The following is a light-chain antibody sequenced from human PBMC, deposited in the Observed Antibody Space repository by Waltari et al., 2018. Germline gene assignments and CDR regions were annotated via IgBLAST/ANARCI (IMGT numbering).Light chain of an antibody. Sequence: EIVLTQSPATLSLSPGERATLSCRSSQSVSSYLDWYQQKPGQARSLLIYDASNWATGIPARLSCSGSGTDFTLTISSLEPEDFAVYYCQQRSNWPPMYTFGQGTKLEIK. J-gene: IGKJ2*01. V-gene: IGKV3-11*01. CDR2: DAS. CDR3: QQRSNWPPMYT. CDR1: QSVSSY.